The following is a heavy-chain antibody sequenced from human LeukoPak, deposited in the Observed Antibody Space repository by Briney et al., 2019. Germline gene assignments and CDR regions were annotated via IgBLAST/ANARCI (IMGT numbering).Heavy chain of an antibody. Sequence: ASVKVSCKASGYTFTSYAMHWVRQAPGQRLEWMGWINAGNGNTKYSQKFQGRVTITRDTSASTAYMELSSLRSEDTAVYYCARPLGIWGWFDHWGQGTLVTVSS. CDR1: GYTFTSYA. V-gene: IGHV1-3*01. D-gene: IGHD7-27*01. CDR3: ARPLGIWGWFDH. CDR2: INAGNGNT. J-gene: IGHJ5*02.